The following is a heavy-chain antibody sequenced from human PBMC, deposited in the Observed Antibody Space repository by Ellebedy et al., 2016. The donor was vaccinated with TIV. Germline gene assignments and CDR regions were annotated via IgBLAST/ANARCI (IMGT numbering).Heavy chain of an antibody. D-gene: IGHD1-26*01. CDR2: ISGSGGST. Sequence: GESLKISXAASGFTFSSYAMSWVRQAPGKGLEWVSAISGSGGSTYYADSVKGRFTISRDNSKNTLYLQMNSLRAEDTAVYYCAKSVSGSYGYWGQGTLVTVSS. CDR3: AKSVSGSYGY. J-gene: IGHJ4*02. CDR1: GFTFSSYA. V-gene: IGHV3-23*01.